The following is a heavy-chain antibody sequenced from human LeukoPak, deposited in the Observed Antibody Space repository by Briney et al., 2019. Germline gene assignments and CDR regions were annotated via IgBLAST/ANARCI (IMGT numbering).Heavy chain of an antibody. CDR2: IYHSGST. CDR1: GYSISSGYY. CDR3: ARDQYSYGINYYYYYYMDV. D-gene: IGHD5-18*01. J-gene: IGHJ6*03. Sequence: SETLSLTCTVSGYSISSGYYWGWIRQPPGKGLEWIGSIYHSGSTYYSPSLKSRVTISVDTSKNQFSLKLSSVTAADTAVYYCARDQYSYGINYYYYYYMDVWGKGTTVTVSS. V-gene: IGHV4-38-2*02.